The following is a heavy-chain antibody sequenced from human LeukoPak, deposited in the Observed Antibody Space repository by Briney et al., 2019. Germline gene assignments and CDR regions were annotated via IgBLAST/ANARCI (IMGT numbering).Heavy chain of an antibody. V-gene: IGHV1-69*04. J-gene: IGHJ4*02. CDR2: IIPILGIA. Sequence: GASVKVSCKASGGTFSSYAISWVRQAPGQGLEWMGRIIPILGIANYAQKFQGRVTITADKSTSTAYMELSSLRSEDTAVYYCARVVATINSNPGDYWGQGTLVTVSS. D-gene: IGHD5-12*01. CDR1: GGTFSSYA. CDR3: ARVVATINSNPGDY.